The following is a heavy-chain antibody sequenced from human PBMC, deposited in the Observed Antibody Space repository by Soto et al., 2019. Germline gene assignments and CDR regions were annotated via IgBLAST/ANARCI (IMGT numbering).Heavy chain of an antibody. D-gene: IGHD6-13*01. Sequence: QLQLQESGPGLVKPSETLSLTCTVSGGSISSSSYYWGWIRQPPGKGLEWIGSIYYSGSTYYNPSLKSRVTIAVATSKNQFSLKLSSVTAADTAVYYCARHLSSSWDNWFDPWGQGTLVTVSS. J-gene: IGHJ5*02. CDR1: GGSISSSSYY. V-gene: IGHV4-39*01. CDR3: ARHLSSSWDNWFDP. CDR2: IYYSGST.